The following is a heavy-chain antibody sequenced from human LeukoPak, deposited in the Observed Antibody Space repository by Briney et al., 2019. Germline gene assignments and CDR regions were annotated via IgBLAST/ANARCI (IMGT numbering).Heavy chain of an antibody. CDR3: ARGHYGLDV. V-gene: IGHV3-11*01. J-gene: IGHJ6*02. Sequence: GGSLRLSCAASGFTFRNYWMSWVRQAPGKGLEWVSYIDLFGTSIYYSDSVKGRFTISRDNAENSLYLQMNGLRADDTAVYYCARGHYGLDVWGQGTTVTVSS. CDR2: IDLFGTSI. CDR1: GFTFRNYW.